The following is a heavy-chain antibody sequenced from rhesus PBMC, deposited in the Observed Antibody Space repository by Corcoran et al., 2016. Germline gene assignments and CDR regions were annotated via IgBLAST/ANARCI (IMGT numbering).Heavy chain of an antibody. V-gene: IGHV4-122*02. CDR2: ISYSGNT. J-gene: IGHJ4*01. D-gene: IGHD6-31*01. Sequence: QLQLQESGPGLVKPSETLSLTCAVSGYSISSGYGWSWLRPPPGKGLEWIGYISYSGNTSYNPSLKSRVTISRDTSKNQFSLKLSSVTAADTAVYYCARDLYSGQGYFDYWGQGVLVSVSS. CDR1: GYSISSGYG. CDR3: ARDLYSGQGYFDY.